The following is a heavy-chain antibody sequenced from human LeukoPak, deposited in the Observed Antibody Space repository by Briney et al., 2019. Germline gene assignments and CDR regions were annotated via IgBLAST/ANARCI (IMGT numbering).Heavy chain of an antibody. V-gene: IGHV4-61*10. CDR3: ARSGLWRGYLLDY. D-gene: IGHD3-3*01. Sequence: SETLSLTCTVSGGSISSGSYYWSWIRQPAGKGLEWIGYIYHSGSTYYNPSLESRVTMSVDKSKNQFSLRLSSVTAADTAVYYCARSGLWRGYLLDYWGQGTPVTVSS. J-gene: IGHJ4*02. CDR1: GGSISSGSYY. CDR2: IYHSGST.